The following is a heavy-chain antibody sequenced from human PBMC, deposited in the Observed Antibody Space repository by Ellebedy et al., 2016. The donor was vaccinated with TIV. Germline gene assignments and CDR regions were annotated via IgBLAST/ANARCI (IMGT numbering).Heavy chain of an antibody. Sequence: GESLKISCAASGFTFSSYAMNWVRQAPGKGLEWVGRIKSKTDDGTTDYAAPVKGRFTISRDDSKNTLYLQMNSLKTEDTAVYYCTTGVSVEYCSGGSCYLYYYYGMDVWGQGTTVTVSS. CDR2: IKSKTDDGTT. V-gene: IGHV3-15*07. CDR1: GFTFSSYA. D-gene: IGHD2-15*01. CDR3: TTGVSVEYCSGGSCYLYYYYGMDV. J-gene: IGHJ6*02.